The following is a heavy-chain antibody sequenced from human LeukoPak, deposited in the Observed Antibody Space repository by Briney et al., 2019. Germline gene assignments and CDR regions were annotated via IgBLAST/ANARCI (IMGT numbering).Heavy chain of an antibody. CDR1: GYTLTELS. D-gene: IGHD2-2*01. CDR2: FDPEDGET. V-gene: IGHV1-24*01. CDR3: ATGAPYCSSTSCPRGFDP. J-gene: IGHJ5*02. Sequence: ASVKVSCKVSGYTLTELSMHWVRQAPGKGLEWVGGFDPEDGETIYAQKFQGRVTMTEDTSTDTAYMELSSLRSEDTAVYYCATGAPYCSSTSCPRGFDPWGQGTLVTVSS.